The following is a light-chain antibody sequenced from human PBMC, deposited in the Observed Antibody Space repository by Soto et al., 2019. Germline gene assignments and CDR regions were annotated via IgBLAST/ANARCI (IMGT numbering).Light chain of an antibody. CDR1: QSVSSY. CDR2: DAY. CDR3: KQRSNWPIT. J-gene: IGKJ5*01. Sequence: EIVLTQFPGTLSLSPGESATLSCRASQSVSSYLAWYQQKPGQAPRLLIYDAYNRATGIQARFSGSGSGTDFTLTIRSLEPEDFAVYYCKQRSNWPITFGQGTRLEIK. V-gene: IGKV3-11*01.